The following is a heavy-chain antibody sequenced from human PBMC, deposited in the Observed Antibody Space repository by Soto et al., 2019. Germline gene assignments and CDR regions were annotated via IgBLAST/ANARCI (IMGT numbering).Heavy chain of an antibody. CDR2: LSSSGEKT. CDR3: AKESLFPSIQGIITN. Sequence: EVRLSESGGGLARPGGSLRLSCEASGLNFAGYAMSWVRQAPGKGLDWVSSLSSSGEKTYYSDSMRGRFTISRDNTKNTVYLQMNTLSADDTAVYFCAKESLFPSIQGIITNWGQGVVVTVSS. D-gene: IGHD2-2*01. J-gene: IGHJ4*02. CDR1: GLNFAGYA. V-gene: IGHV3-23*01.